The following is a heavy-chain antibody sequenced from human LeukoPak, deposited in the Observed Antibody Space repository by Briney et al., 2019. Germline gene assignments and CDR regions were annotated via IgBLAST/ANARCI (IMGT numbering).Heavy chain of an antibody. V-gene: IGHV4-39*01. D-gene: IGHD6-6*01. CDR1: GASISSSTYS. CDR2: IHYSGNT. J-gene: IGHJ4*02. CDR3: ATHQYSSSSVGSY. Sequence: SETLSLTCTVSGASISSSTYSWGWIRQPPGKGLEWIGSIHYSGNTYYNPSLKSRVTVSVDTSKNQFSLKLSSVTAADTAVYYCATHQYSSSSVGSYWGQGTLVTVSS.